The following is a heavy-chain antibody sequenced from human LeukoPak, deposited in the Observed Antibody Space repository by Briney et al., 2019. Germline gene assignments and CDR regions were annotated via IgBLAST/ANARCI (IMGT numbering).Heavy chain of an antibody. CDR2: IAGSGSPT. D-gene: IGHD2-15*01. V-gene: IGHV3-48*04. CDR1: GFTFSSYV. J-gene: IGHJ5*02. Sequence: GGSLRLSCAASGFTFSSYVMSWVRQTPGKGLEWISYIAGSGSPTSYADSVKGRFTTSRDNAEKSLYLQMNSLSAEDTAVYYCAKTLVASPGNTGGPWGQGTLVTVSS. CDR3: AKTLVASPGNTGGP.